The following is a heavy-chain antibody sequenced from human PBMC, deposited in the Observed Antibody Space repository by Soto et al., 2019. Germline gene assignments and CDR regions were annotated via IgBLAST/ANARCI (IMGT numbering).Heavy chain of an antibody. CDR1: GGTFGNA. D-gene: IGHD4-17*01. Sequence: GASVKVSCKLSGGTFGNAISWVRQAPGQGLEWMGMIIPMVGRIKYAETLQGRVTITAEESTSTIYMDLRSLRHEDTALYYCARDRSGRSPGDYEAWGQGTLVTVSS. CDR3: ARDRSGRSPGDYEA. CDR2: IIPMVGRI. V-gene: IGHV1-69*11. J-gene: IGHJ5*02.